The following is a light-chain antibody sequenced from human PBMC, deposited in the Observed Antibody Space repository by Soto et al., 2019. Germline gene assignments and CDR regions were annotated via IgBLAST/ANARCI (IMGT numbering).Light chain of an antibody. Sequence: ALTQPASVSWSPGQSITISCTGISSDVCGYNYVSWYQQHPGKAPKLMLYEVSNRPSGVSNRFSGSKSGNTASLTISGLQAEDEADYYCSSYTSSSTGYVYGTGTKVTVL. J-gene: IGLJ1*01. V-gene: IGLV2-14*01. CDR1: SSDVCGYNY. CDR2: EVS. CDR3: SSYTSSSTGYV.